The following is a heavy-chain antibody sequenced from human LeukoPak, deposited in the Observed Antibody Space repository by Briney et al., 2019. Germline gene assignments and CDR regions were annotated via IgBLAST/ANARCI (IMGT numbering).Heavy chain of an antibody. Sequence: PGGSLRLSCAASGFTLSSYAMSWVRQAPGKGLEWVSAISVSGNTYHADSVKGRFTISRDSSKNTLYLQMNSLRAEDTAVYYCAKDFGSSWYEGGYFDYWGQGTLVTVSS. CDR3: AKDFGSSWYEGGYFDY. V-gene: IGHV3-23*01. CDR2: ISVSGNT. CDR1: GFTLSSYA. J-gene: IGHJ4*02. D-gene: IGHD6-13*01.